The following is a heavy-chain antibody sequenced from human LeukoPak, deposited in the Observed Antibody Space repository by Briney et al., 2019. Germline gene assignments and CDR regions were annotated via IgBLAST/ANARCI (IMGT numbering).Heavy chain of an antibody. CDR3: ARDLNPRSSWQDY. CDR1: GFTFSSYG. V-gene: IGHV3-33*01. J-gene: IGHJ4*02. D-gene: IGHD6-13*01. Sequence: PGGSLRLSCAASGFTFSSYGMHWVRQAPGKGLEWVAVIWYDESNKYYGDSVKGRFTISRDNSKNTLYLQMNSLRAEDTAVYYCARDLNPRSSWQDYWGQGALVTVSS. CDR2: IWYDESNK.